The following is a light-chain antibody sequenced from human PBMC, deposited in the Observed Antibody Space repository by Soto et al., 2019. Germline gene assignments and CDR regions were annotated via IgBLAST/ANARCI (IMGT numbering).Light chain of an antibody. CDR2: GAS. Sequence: EIVLTQSPGTLSLSPGERATLSCRASQSVGTTYLAWYQQKPGQAPRLLIYGASSRATGIPDRFSGSGSGKDFTLTISRLEPEDFAVYYCQQYGGSPLYTFGQGTKLEIK. CDR1: QSVGTTY. CDR3: QQYGGSPLYT. V-gene: IGKV3-20*01. J-gene: IGKJ2*01.